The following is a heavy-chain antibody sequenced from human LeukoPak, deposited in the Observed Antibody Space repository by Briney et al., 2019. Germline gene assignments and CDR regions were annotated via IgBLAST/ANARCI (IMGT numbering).Heavy chain of an antibody. CDR1: GFTFSDYY. J-gene: IGHJ4*02. CDR3: AREPGYCSGGSCYSFDY. V-gene: IGHV3-11*01. CDR2: ISSTGSTI. Sequence: PGGSLRLSCAASGFTFSDYYINWIRQAPGKGLEWVSFISSTGSTIYYAESVKGRFTISRDNAKNSLYPQMNSLRAEDTAVYYCAREPGYCSGGSCYSFDYWGQGTLVTVSS. D-gene: IGHD2-15*01.